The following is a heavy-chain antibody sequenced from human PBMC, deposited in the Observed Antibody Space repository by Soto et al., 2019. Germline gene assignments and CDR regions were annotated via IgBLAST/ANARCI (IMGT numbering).Heavy chain of an antibody. J-gene: IGHJ4*02. CDR3: AKDLLLEVLRYFGVYFDY. CDR2: ISGSGGST. V-gene: IGHV3-23*01. Sequence: PGGSLRLSCAASGFTFSSYAMSWVRQAPGKGLEWVSAISGSGGSTYYADSVKGRFTISRDNSKNTLYLQMNSLRAEDTAVYYCAKDLLLEVLRYFGVYFDYWGQGALVTVSS. CDR1: GFTFSSYA. D-gene: IGHD3-9*01.